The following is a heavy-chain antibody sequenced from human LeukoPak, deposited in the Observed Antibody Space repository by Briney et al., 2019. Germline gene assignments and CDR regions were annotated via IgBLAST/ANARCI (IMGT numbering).Heavy chain of an antibody. Sequence: GASVTVSFKASGYTFTIYGISWVRQAPGQGLEWVGWISAYNGNTDYAQKPQGRGTITKDTSTSTAYMALRSLRSDDTAVYYCARVRGTAMVTGWFDPWGQGPLVTVSS. CDR2: ISAYNGNT. CDR3: ARVRGTAMVTGWFDP. V-gene: IGHV1-18*01. CDR1: GYTFTIYG. D-gene: IGHD5-18*01. J-gene: IGHJ5*02.